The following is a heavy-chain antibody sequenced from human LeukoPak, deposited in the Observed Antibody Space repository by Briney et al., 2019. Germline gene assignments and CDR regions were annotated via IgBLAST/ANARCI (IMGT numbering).Heavy chain of an antibody. J-gene: IGHJ4*02. CDR3: ASTRIAAAGAPAYYFDN. D-gene: IGHD6-13*01. Sequence: SETLSLTCTVSGDSISSRGYYWSWIRQHPGKGLEWIGYIYYSGSTYYNPSLKSRLTLSVDTSKNQFSLKVNSVTAADTAVYYCASTRIAAAGAPAYYFDNWGQGTQITVSS. V-gene: IGHV4-31*03. CDR1: GDSISSRGYY. CDR2: IYYSGST.